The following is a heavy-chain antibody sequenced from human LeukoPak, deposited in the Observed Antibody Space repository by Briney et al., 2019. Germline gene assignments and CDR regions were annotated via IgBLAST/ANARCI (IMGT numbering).Heavy chain of an antibody. V-gene: IGHV4-59*08. D-gene: IGHD6-19*01. CDR3: ARLQGGGWYQFDY. J-gene: IGHJ4*02. CDR2: IYYSGTT. Sequence: SETLSLTCTVSGGSISRYYWSWIRQPPGKGLEWIGYIYYSGTTNYNPSLKSRVTISVDTSKNQFSLKLSSVTAADTAVYYCARLQGGGWYQFDYWGQGTLVTVSS. CDR1: GGSISRYY.